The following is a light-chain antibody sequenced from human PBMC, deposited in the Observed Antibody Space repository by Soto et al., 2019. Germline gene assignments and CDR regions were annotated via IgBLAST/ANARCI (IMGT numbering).Light chain of an antibody. J-gene: IGLJ1*01. CDR2: EGS. Sequence: QSVLTQPASVSGSPGQSITISCTGTSSDVGGYNLVSWYQQTPDKAPKVIIYEGSKRPSGVSNRFSASKSGITASLTISGLQAEHAADYYCCSYAGTRALYVFGTGTKVTVL. V-gene: IGLV2-23*01. CDR1: SSDVGGYNL. CDR3: CSYAGTRALYV.